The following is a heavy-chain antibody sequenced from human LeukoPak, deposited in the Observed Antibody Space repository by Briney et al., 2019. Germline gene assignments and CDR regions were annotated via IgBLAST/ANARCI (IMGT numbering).Heavy chain of an antibody. Sequence: SETLSLTCTVSGGSISSSSYYWGWIRQPPGKGLEWIGSIYYEGSTKYTPSLNSRVTISGDTSKNQFSLKLTSVTAADTAVYYCASTSSSWLYFDYWSQGTLVTVSS. CDR2: IYYEGST. CDR1: GGSISSSSYY. V-gene: IGHV4-39*07. J-gene: IGHJ4*02. D-gene: IGHD6-13*01. CDR3: ASTSSSWLYFDY.